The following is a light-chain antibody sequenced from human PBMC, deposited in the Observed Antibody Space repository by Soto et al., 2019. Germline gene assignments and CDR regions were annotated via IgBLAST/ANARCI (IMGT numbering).Light chain of an antibody. CDR1: QTTNTW. V-gene: IGKV1-5*01. Sequence: DIQMTQFPSTLSASVGDRVTITCRASQTTNTWLAWYQQKPGTAPKLLIYDASSLEGGVPSRFSASGSGTEFTLTISSLKPADLATYYCPQYISYPYSFGQGTKVEIK. CDR3: PQYISYPYS. CDR2: DAS. J-gene: IGKJ2*01.